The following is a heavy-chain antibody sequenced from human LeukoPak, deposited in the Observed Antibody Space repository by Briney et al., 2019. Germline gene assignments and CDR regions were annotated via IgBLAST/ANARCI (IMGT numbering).Heavy chain of an antibody. D-gene: IGHD3-3*01. CDR3: ARQLDFWSGRTDY. J-gene: IGHJ4*02. CDR1: GGSISSYY. CDR2: IYYSGST. V-gene: IGHV4-59*08. Sequence: PSETLSLTCTVSGGSISSYYWSWIRQPPGKGLEWIGYIYYSGSTNYNPSLKSRVTISVDTSKNQFSLKLSSVTAADTAVYYCARQLDFWSGRTDYWGQGTLVTVSS.